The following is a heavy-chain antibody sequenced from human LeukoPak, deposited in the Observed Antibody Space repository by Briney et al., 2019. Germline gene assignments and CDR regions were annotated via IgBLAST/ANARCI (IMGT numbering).Heavy chain of an antibody. J-gene: IGHJ6*02. V-gene: IGHV4-31*01. CDR3: ARAPPTGYSGYVYGMDV. Sequence: SSXXLSLTCTVSGGSIXXXGXXWSWIRQXPXXXXXXXXXXYYSGXXYXNPSLKXXXXISVDTSKNQFSLKLSSVTAADTAVYYCARAPPTGYSGYVYGMDVWGQGTTVTVSS. CDR1: GGSIXXXGXX. CDR2: XYYSGXX. D-gene: IGHD5-12*01.